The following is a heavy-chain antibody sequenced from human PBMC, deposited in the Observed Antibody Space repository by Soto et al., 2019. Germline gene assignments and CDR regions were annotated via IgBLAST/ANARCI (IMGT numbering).Heavy chain of an antibody. J-gene: IGHJ6*02. V-gene: IGHV1-46*01. D-gene: IGHD3-3*01. CDR2: INPSGGST. CDR1: GYTFTSYY. Sequence: ASVKVSCKASGYTFTSYYMHWVRQAPGQGLEWMGIINPSGGSTSYAQKFQGRVTMTRDTSTSTVYMELSSLRSEDTAVYCCARDRRKVTIFGVVSRYYYYGMDVWGQGTTVTVSS. CDR3: ARDRRKVTIFGVVSRYYYYGMDV.